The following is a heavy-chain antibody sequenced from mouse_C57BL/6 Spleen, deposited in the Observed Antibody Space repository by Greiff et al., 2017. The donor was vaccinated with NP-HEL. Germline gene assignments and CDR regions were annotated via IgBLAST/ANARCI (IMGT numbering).Heavy chain of an antibody. CDR3: ARGTTVVAPDY. J-gene: IGHJ2*01. Sequence: QVQLQQPGAELVMPGASVKLSCKASGYTFTSYWMHWVKQRPGQGLEWIGEIDPSDSYTNYNQKVKGKSTLTVDKSSSTAYMQLSSLTSEDTAVYYCARGTTVVAPDYWGQGTTLTVSS. V-gene: IGHV1-69*01. CDR2: IDPSDSYT. D-gene: IGHD1-1*01. CDR1: GYTFTSYW.